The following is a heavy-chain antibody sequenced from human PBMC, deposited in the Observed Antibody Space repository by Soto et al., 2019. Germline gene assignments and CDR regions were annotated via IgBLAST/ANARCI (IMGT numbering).Heavy chain of an antibody. CDR3: ARDRQRALVVVAATGGFDS. V-gene: IGHV3-30-3*01. J-gene: IGHJ4*02. CDR2: ISYDGSNK. Sequence: QPGGSLRLSCAASEFTFSHYSMHWVRQAPDLGLEWVAFISYDGSNKYYADSVKGRFTISRDNVNNTLFLQMSSLRVEDTGIYYCARDRQRALVVVAATGGFDSWGQGTLVTVSS. D-gene: IGHD2-15*01. CDR1: EFTFSHYS.